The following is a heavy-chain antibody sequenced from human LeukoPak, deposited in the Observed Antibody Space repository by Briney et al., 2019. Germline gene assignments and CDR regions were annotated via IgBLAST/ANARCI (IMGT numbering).Heavy chain of an antibody. J-gene: IGHJ4*02. CDR2: INAGNGNT. Sequence: ASVRVSCKASRYTPTNYAMNWVRQAPRQRREWMGWINAGNGNTKSSQRFQDRVTITRDTSASTAYMELNSLRSEDTAVYYCTSGIWSNHNKDYSFDYWGQGSLVTVSS. CDR3: TSGIWSNHNKDYSFDY. V-gene: IGHV1-3*01. CDR1: RYTPTNYA. D-gene: IGHD3-16*02.